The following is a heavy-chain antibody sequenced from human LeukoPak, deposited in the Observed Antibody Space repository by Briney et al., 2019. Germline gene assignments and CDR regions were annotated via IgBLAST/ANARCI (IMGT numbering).Heavy chain of an antibody. CDR2: TRFDGSIK. J-gene: IGHJ4*02. V-gene: IGHV3-33*01. CDR3: ARWGGARQYYFDY. Sequence: PGGSLRLSCAASGFIFSDYSFHWVRQAPGKGLEWVAVTRFDGSIKQYADSVKGRFTISRDNSKNTLYLQMNILKSEDTAVYYCARWGGARQYYFDYWGQGTLVTVSS. CDR1: GFIFSDYS. D-gene: IGHD3-16*01.